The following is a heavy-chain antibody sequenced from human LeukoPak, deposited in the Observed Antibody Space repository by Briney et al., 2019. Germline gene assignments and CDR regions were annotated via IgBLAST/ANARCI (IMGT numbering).Heavy chain of an antibody. J-gene: IGHJ6*02. CDR1: GYTFTSDG. V-gene: IGHV1-18*01. CDR2: ISAYNGNT. Sequence: ASVKVSCKASGYTFTSDGISWVREAPGQGLEWMGGISAYNGNTNYAQKLQGRVTMTTDTSTSTAYMELRSLRSDDTAVYYCAREATQQIYYYYYGMDVWGQGTTVTVSS. CDR3: AREATQQIYYYYYGMDV. D-gene: IGHD1/OR15-1a*01.